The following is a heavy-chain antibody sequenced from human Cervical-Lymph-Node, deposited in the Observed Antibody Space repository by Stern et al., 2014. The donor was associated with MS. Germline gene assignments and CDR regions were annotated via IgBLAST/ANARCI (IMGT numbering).Heavy chain of an antibody. CDR1: GFTFTSSA. D-gene: IGHD5-18*01. V-gene: IGHV1-58*01. Sequence: HLVESGPEVTKPGTSVKVSCKASGFTFTSSAVQWVRQARGQRLEWIGWIVVGSGNTNYAQKFQERVTITRDMSTSTAYMELSSLRSEDTAVYYCAAEQRSYGYDYWGQGTLVTVSS. CDR3: AAEQRSYGYDY. CDR2: IVVGSGNT. J-gene: IGHJ4*02.